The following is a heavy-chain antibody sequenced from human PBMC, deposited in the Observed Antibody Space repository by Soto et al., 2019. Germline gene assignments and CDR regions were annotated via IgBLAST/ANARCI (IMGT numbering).Heavy chain of an antibody. Sequence: GGSLRLSCAASGFTFSGYTMNWVRQTPGKGLEWVSTISGSGSGTFYADSVRGRFTISRDNSKNTLYLQMNGLRAEDTALYYCARSNMGVSTSTTRCLDPWGQGTLVTVSS. V-gene: IGHV3-23*01. D-gene: IGHD2-2*01. CDR2: ISGSGSGT. CDR3: ARSNMGVSTSTTRCLDP. CDR1: GFTFSGYT. J-gene: IGHJ5*02.